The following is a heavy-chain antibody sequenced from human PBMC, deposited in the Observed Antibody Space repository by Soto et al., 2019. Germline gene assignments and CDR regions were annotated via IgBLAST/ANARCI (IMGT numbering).Heavy chain of an antibody. CDR2: IYYSGSA. V-gene: IGHV4-31*03. CDR3: GRDLPGDYRAFDL. CDR1: GASISRGAYY. Sequence: QVQLQESGPGLVKPSQTLSLTCTVSGASISRGAYYWSWIRQHPGKGLEWIGYIYYSGSAYYNPSLRSRVTTSVDTSKNQFSLKLSSVTAADTAVYYCGRDLPGDYRAFDLWGQGTMVIVSS. D-gene: IGHD3-16*02. J-gene: IGHJ3*01.